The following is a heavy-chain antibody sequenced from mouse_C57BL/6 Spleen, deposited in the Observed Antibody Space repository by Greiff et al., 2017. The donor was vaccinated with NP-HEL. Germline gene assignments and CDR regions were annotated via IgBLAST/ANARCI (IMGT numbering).Heavy chain of an antibody. CDR2: ISDGGSYT. CDR1: GFTFSSYA. D-gene: IGHD2-1*01. Sequence: EVKLVESGGGLVKPGGSLKLSCAASGFTFSSYAMSWVRQTPEKRLEWVATISDGGSYTYYPDNVKGRFTISRHNAKNNLYLQMGHLKSEDTAMYYCARERGGYGNYDAMDYWGQGTSVTVSS. CDR3: ARERGGYGNYDAMDY. V-gene: IGHV5-4*01. J-gene: IGHJ4*01.